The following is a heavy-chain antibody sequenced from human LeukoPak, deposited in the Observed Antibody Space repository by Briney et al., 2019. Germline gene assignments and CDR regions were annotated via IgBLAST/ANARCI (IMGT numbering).Heavy chain of an antibody. CDR1: GFTFTNYA. D-gene: IGHD3-10*01. V-gene: IGHV3-64*01. Sequence: GGSLRLSCAASGFTFTNYAMHWVRPAPGKGLEYVSAISSNGDRTYYANSVKGRFTISRDNSKNSMYLQMNSLRAEDTAVYYCARDTLLLWFGELPYYFDYWGQGTLVTVSS. J-gene: IGHJ4*02. CDR3: ARDTLLLWFGELPYYFDY. CDR2: ISSNGDRT.